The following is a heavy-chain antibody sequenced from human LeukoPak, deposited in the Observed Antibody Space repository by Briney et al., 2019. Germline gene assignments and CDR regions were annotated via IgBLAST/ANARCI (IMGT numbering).Heavy chain of an antibody. CDR1: GYTFTSYA. Sequence: ASVKVSCKASGYTFTSYAMNWVRQAPGQGLEWMGWINTNTGNPTYAQGFTGRFVFSLDTSVSTAYLQISSLKAEDTAVYHCARGGLRLGELSLLGYYYYYMDVWGKGTTVTVSS. CDR2: INTNTGNP. V-gene: IGHV7-4-1*02. D-gene: IGHD3-16*02. CDR3: ARGGLRLGELSLLGYYYYYMDV. J-gene: IGHJ6*03.